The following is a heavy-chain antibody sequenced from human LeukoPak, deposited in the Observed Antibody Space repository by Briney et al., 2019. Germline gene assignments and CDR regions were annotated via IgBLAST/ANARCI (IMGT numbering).Heavy chain of an antibody. J-gene: IGHJ6*02. V-gene: IGHV3-48*03. CDR3: ARGGSTYYGMDV. Sequence: GGSLRLSCAASGFSFHSYEMYWVRQAPGKGLEWVSYISGSGSAIYYADSVRGRITISRDNAKKSLYLQMYSLTVDDTAVYYCARGGSTYYGMDVWGQGTTVTVSS. CDR1: GFSFHSYE. D-gene: IGHD2-2*01. CDR2: ISGSGSAI.